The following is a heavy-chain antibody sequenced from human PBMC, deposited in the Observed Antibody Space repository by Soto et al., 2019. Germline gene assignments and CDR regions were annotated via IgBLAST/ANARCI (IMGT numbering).Heavy chain of an antibody. CDR1: GFAFRSYN. CDR3: ASATVVAATFDF. D-gene: IGHD2-15*01. V-gene: IGHV3-21*01. CDR2: ISSGSSNI. Sequence: EVQLVESGGGLVKPGGSLTLSCAASGFAFRSYNKNWVRQAPGKGLEWVASISSGSSNIYYADSVKGRFTISRDNAKNSLFLQIDSLRAEDSAVYYCASATVVAATFDFWGQGTLVTVSS. J-gene: IGHJ4*02.